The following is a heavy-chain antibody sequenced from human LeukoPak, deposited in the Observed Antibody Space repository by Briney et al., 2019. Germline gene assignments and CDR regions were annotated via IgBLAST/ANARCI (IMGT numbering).Heavy chain of an antibody. CDR1: GFTFSSYS. CDR3: ARGPPDYYDSSGYYYPGYFDY. V-gene: IGHV3-21*01. Sequence: GGSLRLTCAACGFTFSSYSMNWVRQAPGKGLDWISSISSSSSYIYYADSVKGRFTISRDNAKNSLYLQMNSLRAEDTAVYYCARGPPDYYDSSGYYYPGYFDYWGQGTLVTVSS. J-gene: IGHJ4*02. CDR2: ISSSSSYI. D-gene: IGHD3-22*01.